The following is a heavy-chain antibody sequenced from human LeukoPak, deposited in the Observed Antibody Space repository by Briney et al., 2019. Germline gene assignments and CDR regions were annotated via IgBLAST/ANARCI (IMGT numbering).Heavy chain of an antibody. CDR1: GFSFSNYA. Sequence: GGSLRLSCVSSGFSFSNYAMSWVRQAPGKGLEWVSSISGSGGSTHYADSVKGRFTISRDNSKNTLYLQMNSLRAEDTAVYYCAIPGYCGGDCYDYWGQGTLVTVSS. CDR2: ISGSGGST. CDR3: AIPGYCGGDCYDY. J-gene: IGHJ4*02. D-gene: IGHD2-21*01. V-gene: IGHV3-23*01.